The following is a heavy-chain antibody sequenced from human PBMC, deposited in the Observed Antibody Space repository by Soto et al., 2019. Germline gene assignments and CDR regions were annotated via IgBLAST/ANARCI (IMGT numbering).Heavy chain of an antibody. V-gene: IGHV3-53*01. Sequence: LRLSCAASGLEVSYNYMNWVRQAPGKGLEWVSVLYNSETTYYAESVKGRFTISRDTVKNTVYLEMNNLRVDDTAVYYCARDKTQGAGWFDPWGRGTLVTVSS. CDR1: GLEVSYNY. CDR3: ARDKTQGAGWFDP. J-gene: IGHJ5*02. CDR2: LYNSETT.